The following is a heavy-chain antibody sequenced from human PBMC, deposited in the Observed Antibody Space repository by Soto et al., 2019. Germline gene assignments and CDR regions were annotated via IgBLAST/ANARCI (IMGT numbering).Heavy chain of an antibody. CDR1: VYTFINYD. J-gene: IGHJ4*02. CDR3: ARANGDFDY. CDR2: MNLNSGYT. V-gene: IGHV1-8*01. D-gene: IGHD4-17*01. Sequence: QVQLVQSGAEVKKPGASVKVSCKASVYTFINYDINWVRQATGQGLEWMGWMNLNSGYTGYAQKFQGRVTMTRDNSIRTAFMELSSLRSEDTAVYYCARANGDFDYWGQGTLVTVSS.